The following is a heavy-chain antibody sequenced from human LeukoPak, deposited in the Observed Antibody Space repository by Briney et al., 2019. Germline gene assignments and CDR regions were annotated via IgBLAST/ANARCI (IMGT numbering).Heavy chain of an antibody. Sequence: ASVKVSCKASGYTFTGYYMHWVRQAPGQGLEWMGRINPNSGGTNYAQKFQGRVTMTRDTSISTAYMELSRLRSDDTAVYYCARDDFSYYYGMDVWGPGTTVTVSS. CDR1: GYTFTGYY. J-gene: IGHJ6*02. V-gene: IGHV1-2*06. D-gene: IGHD3/OR15-3a*01. CDR2: INPNSGGT. CDR3: ARDDFSYYYGMDV.